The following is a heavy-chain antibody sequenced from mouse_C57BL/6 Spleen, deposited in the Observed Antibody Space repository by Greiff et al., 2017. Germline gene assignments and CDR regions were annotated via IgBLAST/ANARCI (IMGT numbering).Heavy chain of an antibody. D-gene: IGHD2-4*01. V-gene: IGHV2-9-1*01. Sequence: VHLVESGPGLVAPSQSLSITCTVSGFSLTSYAISWVRQPPGKGLEWLGVIWTGGGTNYNSALKSRLSISKDNSKSQVFLKMNSLQTDDTARYYCARNRDDYDYYAMDYWGQGTSVTVSS. CDR2: IWTGGGT. CDR1: GFSLTSYA. J-gene: IGHJ4*01. CDR3: ARNRDDYDYYAMDY.